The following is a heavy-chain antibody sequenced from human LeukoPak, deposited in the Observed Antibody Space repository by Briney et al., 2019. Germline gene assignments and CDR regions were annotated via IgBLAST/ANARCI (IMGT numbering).Heavy chain of an antibody. D-gene: IGHD3-22*01. CDR3: ARDARGYYDSSGYSDY. J-gene: IGHJ4*02. CDR2: IWYDGSNK. CDR1: GFTFSSYA. Sequence: PGGSLRLSCAASGFTFSSYAMSWVRQAPGKGLEWVAVIWYDGSNKYYADSVKGRFTISRDNSKNTLYLQMNSLRAEDTAVYYCARDARGYYDSSGYSDYWGQGTLVTVSS. V-gene: IGHV3-33*08.